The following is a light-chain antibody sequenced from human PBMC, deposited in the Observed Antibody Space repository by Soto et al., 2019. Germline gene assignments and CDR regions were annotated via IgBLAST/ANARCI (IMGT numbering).Light chain of an antibody. CDR3: CSYDLITPYV. Sequence: QAVLTQPASVSGSPGQSITISCTGTSRNIGKYNLVSWYQQYPGKAPKLVIYEVTERPSGVSNRCSGSKTANTASLTISALQAEDEADYYCCSYDLITPYVFGPGTKLTVL. CDR2: EVT. CDR1: SRNIGKYNL. V-gene: IGLV2-23*02. J-gene: IGLJ1*01.